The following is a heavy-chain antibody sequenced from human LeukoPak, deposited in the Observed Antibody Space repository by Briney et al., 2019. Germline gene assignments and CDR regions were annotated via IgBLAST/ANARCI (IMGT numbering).Heavy chain of an antibody. V-gene: IGHV4-59*01. D-gene: IGHD3-10*01. CDR1: GGSISSYY. Sequence: SETLSLTCTVSGGSISSYYWGWIRLPPGKRLEWIGYIYYSGSTNYNPSLKSRVTISVDTSKNQFSLKLSSVTAADTAVYYCARTYSGSYYSHYYFDYWGQGTLVTVSS. CDR2: IYYSGST. CDR3: ARTYSGSYYSHYYFDY. J-gene: IGHJ4*02.